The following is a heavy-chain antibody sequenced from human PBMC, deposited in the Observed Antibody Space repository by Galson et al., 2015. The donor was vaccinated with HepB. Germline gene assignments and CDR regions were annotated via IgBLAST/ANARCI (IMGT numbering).Heavy chain of an antibody. Sequence: SVKVSCKASGYTFTNYHINWVRQAPGKGLEWMGWISGYNGNTNYAQKLKGRVTMTTDTSTNTDSMELGSLRYDDTAVYYCAREWYGRDNDAFDIWGQGTMVTVSS. CDR2: ISGYNGNT. CDR3: AREWYGRDNDAFDI. J-gene: IGHJ3*02. V-gene: IGHV1-18*04. D-gene: IGHD1-1*01. CDR1: GYTFTNYH.